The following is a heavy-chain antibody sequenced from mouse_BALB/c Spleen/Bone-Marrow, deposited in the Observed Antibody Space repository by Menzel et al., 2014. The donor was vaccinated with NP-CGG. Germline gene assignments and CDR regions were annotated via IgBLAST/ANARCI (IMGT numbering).Heavy chain of an antibody. V-gene: IGHV14-3*02. CDR1: GFNIKDTY. CDR3: ARYRLGTYFDY. CDR2: VDPANGNT. D-gene: IGHD2-14*01. Sequence: EVKLMEFEAELVKPGASVKLSCTASGFNIKDTYMHWVKQRPEQGLEWIGRVDPANGNTKYDPKFQGKATITADTSSNTAYLQLSSLTSEDTAVYYCARYRLGTYFDYWGQGTTLTVSS. J-gene: IGHJ2*01.